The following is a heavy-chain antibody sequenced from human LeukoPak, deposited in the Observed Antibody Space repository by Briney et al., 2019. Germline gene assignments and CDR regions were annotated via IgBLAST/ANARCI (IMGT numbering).Heavy chain of an antibody. V-gene: IGHV3-23*01. J-gene: IGHJ4*02. CDR1: GFTFSSYA. Sequence: GGSLRLSCAASGFTFSSYAMSWVRQAPGKGLEWVSAISGSGDSTNYADSVKGRFTISRDNSKNTLYLQMNSLRAEDTAVYYCAKDRARIAVAGTPDYWGQGTLVTVSS. CDR3: AKDRARIAVAGTPDY. D-gene: IGHD6-19*01. CDR2: ISGSGDST.